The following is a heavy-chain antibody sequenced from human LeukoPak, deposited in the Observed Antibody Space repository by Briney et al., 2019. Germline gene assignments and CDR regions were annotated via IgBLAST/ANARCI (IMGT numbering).Heavy chain of an antibody. CDR3: ARDSPLKVYDSSGYYSD. V-gene: IGHV1-69*06. D-gene: IGHD3-22*01. Sequence: SVKVSCKASGGTFSSYAISWVRQAPGQGLEWMGGIIPIFGTANYAQKFRGRVTITADKSTRTAYMELRSLRSDDTAVYYCARDSPLKVYDSSGYYSDWGQGTLVTVSS. CDR2: IIPIFGTA. J-gene: IGHJ4*02. CDR1: GGTFSSYA.